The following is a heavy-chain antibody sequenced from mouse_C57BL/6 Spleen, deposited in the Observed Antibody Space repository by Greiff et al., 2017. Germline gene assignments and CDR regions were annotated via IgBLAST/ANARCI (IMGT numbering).Heavy chain of an antibody. D-gene: IGHD1-1*01. CDR2: IWWDDDK. CDR3: ARIPYYYGISPYCFDY. Sequence: QVTLKEPGPGILQPSQTLSLTCSFSGFSLSTFGMGVGWIRQPSGKGLEWLAHIWWDDDKYYNPALKSRLTISKDTSKNQVFLKIANVDTADTATYYCARIPYYYGISPYCFDYWGQGTTLTVSS. CDR1: GFSLSTFGMG. J-gene: IGHJ2*01. V-gene: IGHV8-8*01.